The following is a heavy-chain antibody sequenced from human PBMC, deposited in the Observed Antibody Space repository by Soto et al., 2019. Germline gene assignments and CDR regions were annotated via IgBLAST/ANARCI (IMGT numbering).Heavy chain of an antibody. J-gene: IGHJ6*02. D-gene: IGHD2-2*01. CDR3: ARETSSLWGYMEL. CDR2: ITGCVGFT. Sequence: GGSLRLSCATSGFTFGNYAMSWVRQAPGKGLEWVSGITGCVGFTNYAGPVKGRFTISRDNSWNTLYLQLNSLRAEDTAVYYCARETSSLWGYMELWGQGPRVTVSS. V-gene: IGHV3-23*01. CDR1: GFTFGNYA.